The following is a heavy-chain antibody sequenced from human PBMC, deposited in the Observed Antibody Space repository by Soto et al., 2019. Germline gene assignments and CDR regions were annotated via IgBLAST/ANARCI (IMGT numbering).Heavy chain of an antibody. V-gene: IGHV4-39*01. CDR2: IYYSGST. CDR3: ARLSPPPKEDDFWSGYYTGIGWFDP. D-gene: IGHD3-3*01. Sequence: SETLSLTCTVSGGSISSSSYYFCCMRQPPWNGLELIGSIYYSGSTYYNPSLKSRVTISVDTSKNQFSLKLSSVTAADTAVYYCARLSPPPKEDDFWSGYYTGIGWFDPWGQGTLVTVSS. J-gene: IGHJ5*02. CDR1: GGSISSSSYY.